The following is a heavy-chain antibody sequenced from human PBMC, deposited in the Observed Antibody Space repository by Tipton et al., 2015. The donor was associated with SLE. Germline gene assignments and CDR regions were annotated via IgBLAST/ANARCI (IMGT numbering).Heavy chain of an antibody. D-gene: IGHD2-2*01. CDR1: GGSITNNNYY. V-gene: IGHV4-39*07. CDR2: IHHSGST. CDR3: ARDRAICTTRTCYGENWLDP. J-gene: IGHJ5*02. Sequence: TLSLTCTVSGGSITNNNYYWGWVRQAPGRGLEWIGSIHHSGSTYYSPSLKTRVIISLDTSKSQVSLRLTSVTAADTAMYYCARDRAICTTRTCYGENWLDPWGQGTLVAVS.